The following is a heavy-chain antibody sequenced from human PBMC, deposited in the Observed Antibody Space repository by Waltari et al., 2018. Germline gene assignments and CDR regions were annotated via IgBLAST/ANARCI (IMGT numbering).Heavy chain of an antibody. Sequence: QLQLQESGPGLVKPSETLSLTCTVSGGSISSSSYYWGWIRQPPGKGLEWIGSIYYSGSTYYNPSLKSRVTISVDTSKNQFSLKLSSVTAADTAVYYCATRGFVEVTALDSYFDYWGQGTLVTVSS. CDR1: GGSISSSSYY. CDR3: ATRGFVEVTALDSYFDY. V-gene: IGHV4-39*01. J-gene: IGHJ4*02. D-gene: IGHD2-21*02. CDR2: IYYSGST.